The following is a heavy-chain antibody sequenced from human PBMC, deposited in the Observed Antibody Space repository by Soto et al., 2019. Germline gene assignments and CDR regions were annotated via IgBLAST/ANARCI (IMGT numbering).Heavy chain of an antibody. J-gene: IGHJ5*02. Sequence: PSETLSLTCVVSGGSISSSSYYWGWIRQPPGKGLEWIGSIYYSGSTHYNPSLKSRVTISVDTSKNQFSLKLRSVTAADTAVYYCARGGSSSWGGWFDPWGQGTLVTVSS. V-gene: IGHV4-39*01. CDR1: GGSISSSSYY. D-gene: IGHD6-13*01. CDR3: ARGGSSSWGGWFDP. CDR2: IYYSGST.